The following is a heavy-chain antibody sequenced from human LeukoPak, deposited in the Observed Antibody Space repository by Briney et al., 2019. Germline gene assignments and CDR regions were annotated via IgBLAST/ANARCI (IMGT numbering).Heavy chain of an antibody. CDR3: AKDSRSSSIDF. V-gene: IGHV3-33*06. CDR2: VWSDGINK. Sequence: GRSPRLSCAASGFTFSNYDMHWVRQAPGKGLEWVAVVWSDGINKYYADSVKGRFTISRDNSKNTLYLQMNSLRAEDTALYYCAKDSRSSSIDFWGQGTLVTVSS. J-gene: IGHJ4*02. D-gene: IGHD6-6*01. CDR1: GFTFSNYD.